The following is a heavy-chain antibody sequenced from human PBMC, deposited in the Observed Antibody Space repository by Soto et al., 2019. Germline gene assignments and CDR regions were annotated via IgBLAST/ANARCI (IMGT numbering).Heavy chain of an antibody. CDR2: IDPTGGST. V-gene: IGHV1-46*01. Sequence: GASVKVSCKASGYMFTGYYIHWVRQAPGQGLEWMGLIDPTGGSTDYAQKFQARVTMTRDTSTTTVYMELSSLRSEDTAVYYCARPQGGSGYYNGFDIWRQGTMVTV. J-gene: IGHJ3*02. CDR1: GYMFTGYY. D-gene: IGHD3-22*01. CDR3: ARPQGGSGYYNGFDI.